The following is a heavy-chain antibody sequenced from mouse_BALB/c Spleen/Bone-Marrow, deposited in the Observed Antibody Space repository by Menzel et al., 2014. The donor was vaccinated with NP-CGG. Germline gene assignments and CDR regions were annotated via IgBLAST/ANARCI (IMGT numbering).Heavy chain of an antibody. D-gene: IGHD2-10*02. CDR3: NKGYGNYGY. CDR1: GFNIKDYY. Sequence: EVQVVESGAELVRSGASVKLSCTASGFNIKDYYMHWVKQRPEQGLEWIGWIDPENGDTEYAPKFQGKATMTADTSSNTAYLQLSSLTSEDTAVYYCNKGYGNYGYWGQGTTLTVSS. CDR2: IDPENGDT. J-gene: IGHJ2*01. V-gene: IGHV14-4*02.